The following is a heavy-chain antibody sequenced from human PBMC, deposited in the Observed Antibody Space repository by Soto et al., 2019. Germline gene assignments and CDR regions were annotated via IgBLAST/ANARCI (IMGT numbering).Heavy chain of an antibody. CDR1: GYTFTSYG. V-gene: IGHV1-18*01. CDR2: ISANNGNT. CDR3: ARGSYGDYVFDY. J-gene: IGHJ4*02. Sequence: ASVKVSCKASGYTFTSYGISWVRQAPGQGLEWMGWISANNGNTNYAQKLQGRVTMTTDTSISTAYMELSRLRSDDTAVYYCARGSYGDYVFDYWGQGTLVTVSS. D-gene: IGHD4-17*01.